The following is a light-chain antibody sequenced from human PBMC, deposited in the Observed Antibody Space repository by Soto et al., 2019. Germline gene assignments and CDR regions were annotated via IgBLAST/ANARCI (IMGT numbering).Light chain of an antibody. Sequence: QSVLTQPPSASGTPGQRVTISCSGSSSNIGSNTVNWYQQLPGTAPKLLIYSNNERPSGVPDRFSGSKSGTSASLAISGLQAEEEADFYCAAWDDSLNAYVIGTGTKVTVL. V-gene: IGLV1-44*01. J-gene: IGLJ1*01. CDR3: AAWDDSLNAYV. CDR1: SSNIGSNT. CDR2: SNN.